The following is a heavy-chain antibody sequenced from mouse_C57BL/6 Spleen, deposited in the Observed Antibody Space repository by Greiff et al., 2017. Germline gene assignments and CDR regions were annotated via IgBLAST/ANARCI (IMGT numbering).Heavy chain of an antibody. Sequence: QVQLQQSGPELVKPGASVKISCKASGYAFSSSWMNWVKQRPGKGLAWIGRIYPGAGDTNYNGKFKGKATLTADKSSSTAYMQLSSLTSEDSAVYFCARGITTVLDYWGQGTTLTVSS. CDR1: GYAFSSSW. V-gene: IGHV1-82*01. CDR3: ARGITTVLDY. D-gene: IGHD1-1*01. J-gene: IGHJ2*01. CDR2: IYPGAGDT.